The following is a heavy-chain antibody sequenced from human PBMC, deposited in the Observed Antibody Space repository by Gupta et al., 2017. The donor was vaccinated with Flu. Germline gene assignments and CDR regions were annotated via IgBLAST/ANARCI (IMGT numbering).Heavy chain of an antibody. V-gene: IGHV3-74*01. Sequence: ASGFTFSNSYLQWVRQAPGKGLVWVSRISPDGSSTTYADSVKGRFTISRDNAKSTLYLQMNSLRADDTAVYYCATVTTGCWGQGTLVTVSS. CDR2: ISPDGSST. CDR1: GFTFSNSY. CDR3: ATVTTGC. J-gene: IGHJ4*02. D-gene: IGHD4-17*01.